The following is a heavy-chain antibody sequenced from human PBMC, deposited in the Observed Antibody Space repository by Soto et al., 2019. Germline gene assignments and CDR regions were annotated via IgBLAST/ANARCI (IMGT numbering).Heavy chain of an antibody. V-gene: IGHV3-49*03. J-gene: IGHJ4*02. Sequence: PGWSLGLSCTASGVTVDVYAVAWFRQAPGKGLEWVGFIRSKAYGGTTEYAASVKGRFTISRDDSKSIAYLQMNSLKTEDTAVYYCTRDPVRYCGGDCASDYWGQGTLVTVSS. D-gene: IGHD2-21*01. CDR1: GVTVDVYA. CDR2: IRSKAYGGTT. CDR3: TRDPVRYCGGDCASDY.